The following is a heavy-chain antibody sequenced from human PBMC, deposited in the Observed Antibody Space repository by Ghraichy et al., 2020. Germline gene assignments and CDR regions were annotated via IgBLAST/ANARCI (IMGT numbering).Heavy chain of an antibody. J-gene: IGHJ2*01. V-gene: IGHV4-59*01. Sequence: SETLSLTCTVSGGSISSYYWSWIRQPPGKGLEWIGYIYYSGSTNYNPSLKSRVTISVDTSKNQFSLKLSSVTAADTAVYYCARAPNQLEPLGYFDLWGRGTLVTVSS. CDR2: IYYSGST. CDR3: ARAPNQLEPLGYFDL. D-gene: IGHD1-1*01. CDR1: GGSISSYY.